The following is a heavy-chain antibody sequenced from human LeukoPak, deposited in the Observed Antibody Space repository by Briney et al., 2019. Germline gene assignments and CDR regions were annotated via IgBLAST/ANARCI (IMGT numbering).Heavy chain of an antibody. D-gene: IGHD3-10*01. V-gene: IGHV1-2*02. CDR2: INPNSGGT. CDR1: GYTFTGYY. Sequence: GASVKVSCKASGYTFTGYYMHWVRQAPGQGLEWMGWINPNSGGTNYAQKFQGRVTMTRDTSISTAYMELSRLRSDDTAVYYCARDRGHGSGSYYAFDIWGQGTMVTVSS. J-gene: IGHJ3*02. CDR3: ARDRGHGSGSYYAFDI.